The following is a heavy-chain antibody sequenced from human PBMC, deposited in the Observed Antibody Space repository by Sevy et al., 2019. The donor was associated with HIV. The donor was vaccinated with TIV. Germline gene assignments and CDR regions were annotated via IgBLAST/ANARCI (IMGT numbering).Heavy chain of an antibody. Sequence: GESLKISCKGSGYSFTTYWIGWVRQMPGKGLEWMGIIYPGDSDTRYSPSFQGQVTISADKPISTAYLQWSSLKAPDTAMYYCGRPPGYGYQRAWKAVDIWGQGTMVTVSS. J-gene: IGHJ3*02. CDR1: GYSFTTYW. D-gene: IGHD3-16*01. V-gene: IGHV5-51*01. CDR3: GRPPGYGYQRAWKAVDI. CDR2: IYPGDSDT.